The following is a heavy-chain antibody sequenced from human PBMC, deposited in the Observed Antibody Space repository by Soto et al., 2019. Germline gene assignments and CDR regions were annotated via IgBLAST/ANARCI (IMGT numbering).Heavy chain of an antibody. Sequence: QVHLVQSGAEVRKPGASVKVSCKGSGYTFTTYGITWVRQAPGQGLEWMGWISAHKDNTNYAQKVQGRVTVTRDTSTSTAYMELRNLRSDDTAVYNCARGRYGDYWGQGALVTVSS. CDR1: GYTFTTYG. V-gene: IGHV1-18*01. J-gene: IGHJ4*02. CDR3: ARGRYGDY. D-gene: IGHD1-1*01. CDR2: ISAHKDNT.